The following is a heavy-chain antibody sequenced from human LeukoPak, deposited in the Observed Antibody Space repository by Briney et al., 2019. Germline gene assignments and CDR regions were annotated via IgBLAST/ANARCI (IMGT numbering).Heavy chain of an antibody. J-gene: IGHJ4*02. CDR1: GFTFMTYW. D-gene: IGHD2-2*01. CDR2: IKQDVGEK. Sequence: PGVSLRLSCAASGFTFMTYWMSWVRQAPGKGLEWVANIKQDVGEKYYVDSVKGRFTISRDNAKNSLYLQMNSLRAEDTAVYYCARVRKDIVVVPGAMRDTYYFDYWGQGTLVTVSS. V-gene: IGHV3-7*01. CDR3: ARVRKDIVVVPGAMRDTYYFDY.